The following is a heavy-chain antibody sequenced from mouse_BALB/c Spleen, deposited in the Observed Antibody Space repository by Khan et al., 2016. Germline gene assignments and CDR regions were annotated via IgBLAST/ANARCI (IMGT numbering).Heavy chain of an antibody. J-gene: IGHJ4*01. CDR3: ARHGSKENAMDY. D-gene: IGHD1-1*01. CDR1: GYTFTEYI. V-gene: IGHV1-62-2*01. Sequence: QSELVQSGAGLVKPGASVKVSCKASGYTFTEYIIYWVKQRSGQGLEWIGWFYPGSGSIKNNEKFKDKATLTADKSSSTVYMELSRLTSEDSAVYFCARHGSKENAMDYWGQGTSVTVSS. CDR2: FYPGSGSI.